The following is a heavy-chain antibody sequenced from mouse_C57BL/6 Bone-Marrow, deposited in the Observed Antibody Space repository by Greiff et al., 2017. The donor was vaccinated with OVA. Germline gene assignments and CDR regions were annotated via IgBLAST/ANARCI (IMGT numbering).Heavy chain of an antibody. J-gene: IGHJ3*01. CDR3: ARDGSSPWFAY. CDR1: GYTSTSYT. D-gene: IGHD1-1*01. CDR2: INPSSGYT. Sequence: QVQLQQSGAELARPGASVKMSCKASGYTSTSYTMHWVKQRPGQGLEWIGYINPSSGYTKYNQKFKDKATLTADKSSSTAYMQLSSLTSEDSAVYYCARDGSSPWFAYWGQGTLVTVSA. V-gene: IGHV1-4*01.